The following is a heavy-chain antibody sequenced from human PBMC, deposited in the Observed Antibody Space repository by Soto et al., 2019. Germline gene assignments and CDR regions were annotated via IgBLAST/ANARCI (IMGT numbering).Heavy chain of an antibody. D-gene: IGHD3-3*01. CDR3: AKLHSYEHSGFFDY. Sequence: SLRLSCAASGFSFSSYAMSWVRQAPGMGLEWVSAISGSGGSTYYADSVKGRFTISRYNSKNTLYLQMNSLRAEDTAVYYCAKLHSYEHSGFFDYWGQGTLVTVSS. V-gene: IGHV3-23*01. J-gene: IGHJ4*02. CDR1: GFSFSSYA. CDR2: ISGSGGST.